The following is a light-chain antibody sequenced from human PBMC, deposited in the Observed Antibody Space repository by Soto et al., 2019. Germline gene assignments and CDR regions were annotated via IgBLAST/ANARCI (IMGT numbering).Light chain of an antibody. Sequence: EIVLTQSPGTLSLSPGERATLSCRASQSVSSSYLAWYQQKPGQAPRLLIYGASSRATGIPDRFSGSGSGTDSTLSSSRLEPEDFAVYYCQQYGSSPYTFGQGTKLEIK. CDR2: GAS. V-gene: IGKV3-20*01. CDR1: QSVSSSY. J-gene: IGKJ2*01. CDR3: QQYGSSPYT.